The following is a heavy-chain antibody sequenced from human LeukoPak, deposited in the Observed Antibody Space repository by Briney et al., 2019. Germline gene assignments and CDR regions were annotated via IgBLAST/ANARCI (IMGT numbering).Heavy chain of an antibody. D-gene: IGHD1/OR15-1a*01. V-gene: IGHV3-21*03. CDR2: ISTSSSYI. Sequence: GGSLRLPCAASGFTFSSYSMNWVRQAPGKGLEWVSSISTSSSYIYYADSVKGRFTISRDNAKNSLYLQVNSLRAEDTAVYYCARDPDGTARNYFDYWGQGTLVTVSS. CDR3: ARDPDGTARNYFDY. J-gene: IGHJ4*02. CDR1: GFTFSSYS.